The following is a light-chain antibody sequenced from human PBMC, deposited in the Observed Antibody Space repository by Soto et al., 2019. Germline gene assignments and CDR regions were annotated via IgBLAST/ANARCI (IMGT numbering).Light chain of an antibody. CDR2: GAS. CDR1: QSVSSN. J-gene: IGKJ4*01. CDR3: QQYNNWPPLT. V-gene: IGKV3-15*01. Sequence: ETVMTQSPDTLSVSPGEGVTLSCRASQSVSSNLAWYQQRPGQAPRLLIYGASTRAAGIPARFSGSGSGTEFTLTISSLQSEDFAVYYCQQYNNWPPLTFGGGTKVDIK.